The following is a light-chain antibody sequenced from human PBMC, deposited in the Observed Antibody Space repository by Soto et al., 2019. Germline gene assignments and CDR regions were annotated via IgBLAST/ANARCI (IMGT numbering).Light chain of an antibody. J-gene: IGKJ5*01. CDR3: QQYYSFPPT. CDR2: AAS. V-gene: IGKV1D-8*01. CDR1: QGISSY. Sequence: IQMTQTPSLLSASTGDRFTISGLVSQGISSYLAWYQQKPGKAPELLIYAASTLQSGVPSRFSGSGSGTDFTLTISCLQSEDFATYYCQQYYSFPPTFGQGTLLEVK.